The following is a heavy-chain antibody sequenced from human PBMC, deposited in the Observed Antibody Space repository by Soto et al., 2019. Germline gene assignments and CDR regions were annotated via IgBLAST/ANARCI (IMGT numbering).Heavy chain of an antibody. V-gene: IGHV3-7*01. Sequence: XVCLRLSCAACGFTFSSYYMSGVRQAQGKGLEWVANVNEDGSEGYYVDSVKGRFTVSRDNAKNSLYLQMNSLRAEDTAVYYCEKWGGAGSDYCGQGTLVTVSS. CDR1: GFTFSSYY. D-gene: IGHD1-26*01. CDR2: VNEDGSEG. J-gene: IGHJ4*02. CDR3: EKWGGAGSDY.